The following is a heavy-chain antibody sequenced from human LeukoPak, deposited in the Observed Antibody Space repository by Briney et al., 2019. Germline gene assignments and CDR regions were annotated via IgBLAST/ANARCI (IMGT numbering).Heavy chain of an antibody. CDR1: GFTFSDFY. CDR2: ISTTGYTI. J-gene: IGHJ5*02. V-gene: IGHV3-11*01. Sequence: GGSLRLSCEASGFTFSDFYMSWIRQAPGQGLEWLSYISTTGYTIYYADSVKGRFTISRDNAKNSLYLQMNSLRVEDTAVYYCARKVPNDSSGYYYRGQFDPWGQGTLVTVSS. CDR3: ARKVPNDSSGYYYRGQFDP. D-gene: IGHD3-22*01.